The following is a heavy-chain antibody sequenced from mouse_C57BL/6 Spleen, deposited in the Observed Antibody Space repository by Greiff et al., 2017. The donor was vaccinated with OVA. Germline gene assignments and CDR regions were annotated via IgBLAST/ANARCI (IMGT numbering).Heavy chain of an antibody. V-gene: IGHV5-17*01. D-gene: IGHD1-1*01. CDR1: GFTFSDYG. CDR3: AREDYYGSSHYAMDY. Sequence: DVMLVESGGGLVKPGGSLKLSCAASGFTFSDYGMHWVRQAPEKGLEWVAYISSGSSTIYYADTVKGRFTISRDNAKNTLFLQMTSLRSEDTAMYYCAREDYYGSSHYAMDYWGQGTSVTVSS. J-gene: IGHJ4*01. CDR2: ISSGSSTI.